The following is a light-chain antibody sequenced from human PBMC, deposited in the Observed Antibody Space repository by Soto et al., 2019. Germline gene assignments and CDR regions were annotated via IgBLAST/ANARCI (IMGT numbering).Light chain of an antibody. V-gene: IGKV3-15*01. Sequence: EIVMTQSPATLSVSPGERVTLSCRASQSVSRSLASYQQKPGQAPRLLIYGASTRATGIPARFSGSGSGTEFTLTISSLQSEDFAVYYCQQYNNWPPFTFGPGTKVDIK. CDR2: GAS. J-gene: IGKJ3*01. CDR1: QSVSRS. CDR3: QQYNNWPPFT.